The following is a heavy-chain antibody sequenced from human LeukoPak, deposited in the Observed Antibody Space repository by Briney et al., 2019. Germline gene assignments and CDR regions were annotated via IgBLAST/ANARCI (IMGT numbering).Heavy chain of an antibody. J-gene: IGHJ4*02. V-gene: IGHV4-59*01. CDR1: GGSMSSYY. CDR2: IDYRVST. D-gene: IGHD5-12*01. CDR3: ARAYSGYEPFDY. Sequence: WESLSLTCTVSGGSMSSYYWSWIRQPPGKGLEWIGYIDYRVSTNYNPSLKSRVTISVDTSKNQFSLKLSSVTAADTAVYYCARAYSGYEPFDYWGQGTLVTVSS.